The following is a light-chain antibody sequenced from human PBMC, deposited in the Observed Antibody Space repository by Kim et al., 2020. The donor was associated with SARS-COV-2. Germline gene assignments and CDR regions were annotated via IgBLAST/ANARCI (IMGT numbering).Light chain of an antibody. J-gene: IGKJ4*01. CDR3: QQYNDWPLT. CDR2: SAS. Sequence: EMVMTQSPATLSVSPGERATLSCRGSQTINNNLAWYQQKPGQAPRLLIYSASTRATGIPARFSGSGSGTEFTLTITGLQSEDFAVYSCQQYNDWPLTFGGGTKVDIK. CDR1: QTINNN. V-gene: IGKV3-15*01.